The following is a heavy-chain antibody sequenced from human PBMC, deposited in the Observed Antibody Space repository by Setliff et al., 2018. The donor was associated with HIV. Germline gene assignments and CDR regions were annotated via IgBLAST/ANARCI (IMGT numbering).Heavy chain of an antibody. V-gene: IGHV3-30*04. Sequence: PGGSLRLSCAASGFTFSSYAMHWVRQAPGKGLGWVAVISYDGSNKYYADSVKGRFTISRDNSKNTLYLQMNSLRAEDTAVYYCARGGRCCGGPYYYYYMDVWGKGTTVTVSS. CDR1: GFTFSSYA. CDR2: ISYDGSNK. CDR3: ARGGRCCGGPYYYYYMDV. J-gene: IGHJ6*03.